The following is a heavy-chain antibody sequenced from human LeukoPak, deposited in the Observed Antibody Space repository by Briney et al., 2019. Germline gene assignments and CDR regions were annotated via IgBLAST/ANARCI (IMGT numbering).Heavy chain of an antibody. CDR2: IDSSAGSP. V-gene: IGHV3-23*01. Sequence: GGSLTLSCAASGFTFSSYAMSWVRQAPGKGLEWVSTIDSSAGSPDYADSAKGRFTISRDNSKNTLYLQMNSLRAEDTAVYYCAKAQIKDSTWSYFDYWGQGTLVTVSS. D-gene: IGHD6-13*01. CDR1: GFTFSSYA. CDR3: AKAQIKDSTWSYFDY. J-gene: IGHJ4*02.